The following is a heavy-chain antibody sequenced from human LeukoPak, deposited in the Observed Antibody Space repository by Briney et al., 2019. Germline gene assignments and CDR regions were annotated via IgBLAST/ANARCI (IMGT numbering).Heavy chain of an antibody. CDR3: ARVDDFTNDF. CDR2: ITNDGGTT. CDR1: GFTFGSYA. D-gene: IGHD4-11*01. V-gene: IGHV3-64*01. Sequence: PGGSLRLSCAASGFTFGSYAMHWVRQAPGKGLEYVSAITNDGGTTFYANSVKGRFTISRDNSKNTLFLQMGSLRPEDMAVYYCARVDDFTNDFWGQGTLVTVSS. J-gene: IGHJ4*02.